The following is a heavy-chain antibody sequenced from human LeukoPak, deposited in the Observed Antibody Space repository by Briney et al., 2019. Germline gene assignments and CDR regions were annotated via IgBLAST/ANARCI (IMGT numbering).Heavy chain of an antibody. CDR1: GGTFSSYA. CDR2: IIPIFGTA. Sequence: APVKVSCKASGGTFSSYAISWVRQAPGQGLEWMGGIIPIFGTANYAQKFQGRVTITTDESTSTAYMELSSLRSEDTAVYYCARVRRDSSYDFWSGQPTNWFDPWGQGTLVTVSS. D-gene: IGHD3-3*01. V-gene: IGHV1-69*05. CDR3: ARVRRDSSYDFWSGQPTNWFDP. J-gene: IGHJ5*02.